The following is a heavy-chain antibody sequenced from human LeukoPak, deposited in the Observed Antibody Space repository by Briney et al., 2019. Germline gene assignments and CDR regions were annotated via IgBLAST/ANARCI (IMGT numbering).Heavy chain of an antibody. J-gene: IGHJ4*02. V-gene: IGHV4-59*01. D-gene: IGHD6-13*01. CDR1: GGSISSYY. CDR3: ARAPGYSSLYYFDY. Sequence: PSETLSLTCTVSGGSISSYYWSWIRQPPGKGLEWIGYIYHSGSTNYNPSLKGRVTISLDTSKNQFSLKLSSMTAADTAVCYCARAPGYSSLYYFDYWGQGTLVTVSS. CDR2: IYHSGST.